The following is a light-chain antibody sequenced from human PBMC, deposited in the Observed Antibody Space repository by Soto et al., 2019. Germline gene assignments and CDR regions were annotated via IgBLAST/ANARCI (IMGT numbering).Light chain of an antibody. V-gene: IGKV1-33*01. CDR1: QDISNA. CDR2: AAS. J-gene: IGKJ2*01. Sequence: DLQMTQSPASLSASVGDRVTITCQASQDISNALNWYQQRAGKAPKLLIYAASNLETGVPSRFSGSGSGTDFAFIINSLQSEDIGTYYCQHYADLPYTFGQGTKLEI. CDR3: QHYADLPYT.